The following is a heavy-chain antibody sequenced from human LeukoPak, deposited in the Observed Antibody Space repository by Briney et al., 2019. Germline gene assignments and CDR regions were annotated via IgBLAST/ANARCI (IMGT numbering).Heavy chain of an antibody. V-gene: IGHV1-46*01. CDR2: INSSGGST. Sequence: ASVKVSCKASGYTFTSYYIHWVRQAPGQGLEWMGIINSSGGSTNYAQKFQDVATMTRDTSTSTVYMEVSSLRSEDTAVYYCARVKAGDRGNAFDIWGQGTMVTVSS. CDR1: GYTFTSYY. J-gene: IGHJ3*02. D-gene: IGHD7-27*01. CDR3: ARVKAGDRGNAFDI.